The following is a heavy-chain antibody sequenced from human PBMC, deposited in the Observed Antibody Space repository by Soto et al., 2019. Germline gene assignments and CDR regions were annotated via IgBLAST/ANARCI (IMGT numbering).Heavy chain of an antibody. Sequence: ASVKVSCKASGYTFTSYGISWVRQAPGQGLEWMGWISAYNGNTNYAQKLQGRVTMTTDTSTSTAYMELRSLRSDDTAVYYCARDAAIYYYGSGIYYRPRSSVWGQGTTVTVSS. CDR1: GYTFTSYG. D-gene: IGHD3-10*01. J-gene: IGHJ6*02. CDR3: ARDAAIYYYGSGIYYRPRSSV. CDR2: ISAYNGNT. V-gene: IGHV1-18*01.